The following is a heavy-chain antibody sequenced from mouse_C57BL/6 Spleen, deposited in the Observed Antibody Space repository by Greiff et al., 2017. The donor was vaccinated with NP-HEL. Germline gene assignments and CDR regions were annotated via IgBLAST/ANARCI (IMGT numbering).Heavy chain of an antibody. D-gene: IGHD2-5*01. J-gene: IGHJ2*01. CDR3: ATAYYSNWGY. CDR2: ISYDGSN. Sequence: EVKLQESGPGLVKPSQSLSLTCSVTGYSITSGYYWNWIRQFPGNKLEWMGYISYDGSNNYNPSLKNRISITRDTSKNQFFLKLNSVTTEDTATYYCATAYYSNWGYWGQGTTLTVSS. CDR1: GYSITSGYY. V-gene: IGHV3-6*01.